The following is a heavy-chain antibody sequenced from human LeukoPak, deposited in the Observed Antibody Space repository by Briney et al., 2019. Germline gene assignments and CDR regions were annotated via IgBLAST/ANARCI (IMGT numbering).Heavy chain of an antibody. D-gene: IGHD6-19*01. CDR2: ISGSGGST. Sequence: PGGSLRLSCAASGFTFSSYAMSWVRQAPGKGLEWVSAISGSGGSTYYADSVKGRFTISRDNSKNTLYLQMSSLRAEDTAVYYCVKGYSSGWYGRDEYYFDYWGQGTLVTVSS. J-gene: IGHJ4*02. CDR1: GFTFSSYA. CDR3: VKGYSSGWYGRDEYYFDY. V-gene: IGHV3-23*01.